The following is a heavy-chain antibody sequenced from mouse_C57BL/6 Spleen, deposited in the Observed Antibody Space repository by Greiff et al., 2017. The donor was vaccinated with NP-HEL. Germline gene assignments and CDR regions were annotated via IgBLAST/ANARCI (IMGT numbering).Heavy chain of an antibody. D-gene: IGHD2-4*01. CDR1: GYTFTDYY. CDR3: ARGGDYDHYAMDY. CDR2: INPNNGGT. V-gene: IGHV1-26*01. Sequence: EVQLQQSGPELVKPGASVKISCKASGYTFTDYYMNWVKQSHGKSLEWIGDINPNNGGTSYNQKFKGKATLTVDKSSSTAYMELRSLTSEDSAVYYCARGGDYDHYAMDYWGQGTSVTVSS. J-gene: IGHJ4*01.